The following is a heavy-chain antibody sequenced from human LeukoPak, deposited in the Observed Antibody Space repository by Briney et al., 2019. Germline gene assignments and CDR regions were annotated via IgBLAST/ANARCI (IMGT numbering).Heavy chain of an antibody. V-gene: IGHV3-23*01. Sequence: GGSLRLSCTASGFTFSTYAMSWVRQAPGKGLEWVSGITAGGGRTYYADSVKGRFTVSRDSANNSVYLRMSSLRAEDTALYYCARKLTGTTYSDCWGQGTLVTVSS. CDR2: ITAGGGRT. CDR3: ARKLTGTTYSDC. CDR1: GFTFSTYA. D-gene: IGHD1-1*01. J-gene: IGHJ4*02.